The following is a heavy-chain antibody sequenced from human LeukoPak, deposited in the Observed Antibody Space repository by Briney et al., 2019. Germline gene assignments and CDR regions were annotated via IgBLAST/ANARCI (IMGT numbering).Heavy chain of an antibody. J-gene: IGHJ6*02. CDR1: GGSISTYY. V-gene: IGHV4-59*01. CDR2: IYYSGST. Sequence: PSETLSLTCTVPGGSISTYYWSWIRQPPGKGLEWIGYIYYSGSTNYNPSLKSRVTISVDTSKNQFSLKLSSVTAADTAVYYCERIIHSYGYYYGMDVWGQGTTVTVSS. D-gene: IGHD5-18*01. CDR3: ERIIHSYGYYYGMDV.